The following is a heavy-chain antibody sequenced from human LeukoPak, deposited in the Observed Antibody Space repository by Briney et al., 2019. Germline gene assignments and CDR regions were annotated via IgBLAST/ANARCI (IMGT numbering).Heavy chain of an antibody. CDR1: GFTFSSYS. J-gene: IGHJ4*02. D-gene: IGHD3-3*01. V-gene: IGHV3-21*01. CDR3: AKGPSGYDFWSGRLVYFDS. Sequence: PGGSLRLSCAASGFTFSSYSMNWVRQAPGKGLEWVSSISSSSGFIYYADSVRGRFTVSRDNAKKSLYLVMDSLRAEGTSVYYCAKGPSGYDFWSGRLVYFDSWGLGTLVTVSS. CDR2: ISSSSGFI.